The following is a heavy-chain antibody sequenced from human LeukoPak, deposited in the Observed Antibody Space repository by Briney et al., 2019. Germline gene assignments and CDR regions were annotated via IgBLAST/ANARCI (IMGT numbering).Heavy chain of an antibody. CDR2: ISYDGSNK. J-gene: IGHJ4*02. D-gene: IGHD6-19*01. Sequence: GGSLRLSCAASGFTFSSYAMHWVRQAPGKGLEWVAVISYDGSNKYYADSVKGRFTISRDNSKNTLYLQMNSLRAEDTAVYYCARDPDSSGWYRWAGYFDYWGQGTLVTVSS. V-gene: IGHV3-30-3*01. CDR3: ARDPDSSGWYRWAGYFDY. CDR1: GFTFSSYA.